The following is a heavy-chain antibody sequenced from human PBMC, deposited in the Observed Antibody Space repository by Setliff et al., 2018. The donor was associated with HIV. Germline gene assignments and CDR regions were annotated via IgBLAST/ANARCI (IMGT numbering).Heavy chain of an antibody. V-gene: IGHV5-10-1*01. Sequence: GESLEISCQGSGYRFTNNWINWVRQMPGKGLEWMGRINPSDSDVHYSPAFQRHVTISADKSISGAYLQWSSLKASDSPTYYCARGQGFVWGSSLDAFDIWGQGTMVTVSS. CDR1: GYRFTNNW. D-gene: IGHD3-16*01. J-gene: IGHJ3*02. CDR3: ARGQGFVWGSSLDAFDI. CDR2: INPSDSDV.